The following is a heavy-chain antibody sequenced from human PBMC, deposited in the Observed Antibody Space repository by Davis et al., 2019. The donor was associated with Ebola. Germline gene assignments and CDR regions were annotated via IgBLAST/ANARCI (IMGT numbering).Heavy chain of an antibody. CDR3: ARQTDSSGWFFGAFDI. CDR1: GYSFTSYW. V-gene: IGHV5-51*01. J-gene: IGHJ3*02. CDR2: IYPGDSDT. Sequence: PGGSLRLSCKGSGYSFTSYWIGWVRQMPGKGLEWMGIIYPGDSDTRYSPSFQGQVTISADKSISTAYLQWSSLKASDTAMYYCARQTDSSGWFFGAFDIWGQGTMVTVSS. D-gene: IGHD6-19*01.